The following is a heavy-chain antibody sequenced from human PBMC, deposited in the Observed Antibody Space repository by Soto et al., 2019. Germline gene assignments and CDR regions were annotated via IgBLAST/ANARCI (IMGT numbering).Heavy chain of an antibody. CDR1: GYTFTGYH. CDR2: INPNSGVT. Sequence: QVELVQSGAEVKKPGASVKVSCKASGYTFTGYHMHWVRQAPGQWLEWMGWINPNSGVTIYAQKFQGRVIMTRETPITTAYMELSRLTPDDTAVYYCARRLGLLVTPIPGYWGQGTLVTVSS. CDR3: ARRLGLLVTPIPGY. D-gene: IGHD2-21*02. V-gene: IGHV1-2*02. J-gene: IGHJ4*02.